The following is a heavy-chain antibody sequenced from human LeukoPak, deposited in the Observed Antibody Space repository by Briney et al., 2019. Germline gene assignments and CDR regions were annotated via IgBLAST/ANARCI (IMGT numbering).Heavy chain of an antibody. CDR2: IYENGGTT. CDR3: AREEGSYYYDSSGSFPFDY. Sequence: PGGSLRLSCVGSGFTFRSHAMSWVRQAPEKGLEFVSGIYENGGTTYYADSVKGRFSISRDNSKNTLYLQMNSLRAEDTAVYYCAREEGSYYYDSSGSFPFDYWGQGTLVTVSS. CDR1: GFTFRSHA. V-gene: IGHV3-23*01. J-gene: IGHJ4*02. D-gene: IGHD3-22*01.